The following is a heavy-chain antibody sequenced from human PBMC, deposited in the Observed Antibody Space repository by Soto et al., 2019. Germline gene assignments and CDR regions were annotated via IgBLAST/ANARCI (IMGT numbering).Heavy chain of an antibody. Sequence: SETLSLTCTVSGGSISSYYWSWIRQPPGKGLEWIGYIYYSGSTNYNPSLKSRVTISVDTSKNQFSLKLSSVTAADTAVYYCARRDSSSSWYFDLWGRGTLVTVSS. V-gene: IGHV4-59*08. CDR2: IYYSGST. D-gene: IGHD6-6*01. CDR3: ARRDSSSSWYFDL. CDR1: GGSISSYY. J-gene: IGHJ2*01.